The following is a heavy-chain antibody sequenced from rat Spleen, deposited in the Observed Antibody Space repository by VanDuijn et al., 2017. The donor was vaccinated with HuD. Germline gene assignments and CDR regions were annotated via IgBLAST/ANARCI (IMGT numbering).Heavy chain of an antibody. CDR3: ARRTPFDY. Sequence: EVQLVESGGGLVQPGRSLKLSCAASGFIFSDYHLAWVRQAPTKGLEWVASIDYDGDSTYYRDSVKGRFTISRDNARSTLYLQMDSLRSEDTATYYCARRTPFDYWGQGVMVTVSS. V-gene: IGHV5-7*01. CDR2: IDYDGDST. CDR1: GFIFSDYH. J-gene: IGHJ2*01.